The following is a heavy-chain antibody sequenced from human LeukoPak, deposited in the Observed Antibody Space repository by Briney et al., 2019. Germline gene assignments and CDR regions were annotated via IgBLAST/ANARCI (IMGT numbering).Heavy chain of an antibody. CDR2: ISYDGSIN. CDR3: ARGSSSWYYFDY. CDR1: GFTFNSYA. D-gene: IGHD6-13*01. J-gene: IGHJ4*02. Sequence: GGSLRLSCAASGFTFNSYAVHWVRQAPGKGLEWVAVISYDGSINFYAASVKGRFTISRDNSKNTLYLQLNSLRAEDTAVYYCARGSSSWYYFDYWGQGTLVTVSS. V-gene: IGHV3-30-3*01.